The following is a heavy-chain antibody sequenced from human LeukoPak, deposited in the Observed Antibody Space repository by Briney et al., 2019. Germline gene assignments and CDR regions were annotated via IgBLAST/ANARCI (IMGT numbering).Heavy chain of an antibody. CDR3: ARVDWGSYNWFDP. D-gene: IGHD3/OR15-3a*01. CDR1: GGSISSGSYY. J-gene: IGHJ5*02. Sequence: SQTLSLTCTVSGGSISSGSYYWSWIRQPAGKGLEWIGHIYTSGSTNYNPSLKSRVTISVDTSKNQFSLKLSSVTAADTAVYYCARVDWGSYNWFDPWGQGTLVTVSS. CDR2: IYTSGST. V-gene: IGHV4-61*09.